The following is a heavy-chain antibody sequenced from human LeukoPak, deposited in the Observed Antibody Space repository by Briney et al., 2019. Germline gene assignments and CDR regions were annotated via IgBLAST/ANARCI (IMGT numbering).Heavy chain of an antibody. CDR2: IYSNEIT. Sequence: PSETMSLTCTLSGGSLSGSYWSWVRQPAGKGLEWIGRIYSNEITNYNPSLKSRVTMSVDTSKNQFSLKLTSVTAADTAVYYCARGSGAATNEALDYWGQGTLVTVSS. J-gene: IGHJ4*02. CDR1: GGSLSGSY. V-gene: IGHV4-4*07. CDR3: ARGSGAATNEALDY. D-gene: IGHD1-26*01.